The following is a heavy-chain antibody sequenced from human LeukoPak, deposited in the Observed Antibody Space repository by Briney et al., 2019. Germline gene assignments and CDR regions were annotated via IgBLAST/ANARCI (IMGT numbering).Heavy chain of an antibody. CDR3: AKAPRYFVWLNWYFDL. CDR2: ISGSGGST. J-gene: IGHJ2*01. Sequence: GGSLRLSCAASGFTFSSYAMSWVRQAPGKGLEWVSAISGSGGSTYYADSVKGRFTISRDNSKNTLYLQMNSLRAEDTAVYYCAKAPRYFVWLNWYFDLWGRGTLVTVSS. D-gene: IGHD3-9*01. V-gene: IGHV3-23*01. CDR1: GFTFSSYA.